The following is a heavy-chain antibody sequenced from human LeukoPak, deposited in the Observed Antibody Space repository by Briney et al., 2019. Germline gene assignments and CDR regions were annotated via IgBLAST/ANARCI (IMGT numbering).Heavy chain of an antibody. CDR3: ARRCDTSSYYTYYFDY. Sequence: ASVKVSCKASGYTFTAYYIHWVRQAPGQGLEWMGWINPNSGGTNYAQKFQGRVTMTRDTSISTAYMVLSRLRSDDTAVYFCARRCDTSSYYTYYFDYWGQGTLVTVSS. CDR2: INPNSGGT. CDR1: GYTFTAYY. D-gene: IGHD3-22*01. J-gene: IGHJ4*02. V-gene: IGHV1-2*02.